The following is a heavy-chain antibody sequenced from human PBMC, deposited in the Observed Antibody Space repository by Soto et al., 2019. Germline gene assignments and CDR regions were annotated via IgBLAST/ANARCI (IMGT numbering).Heavy chain of an antibody. D-gene: IGHD3-10*01. CDR2: IYHSGST. J-gene: IGHJ4*02. Sequence: PSETLSLTCTVSSSPINSRYYWGWIRQTPGKGLEWVASIYHSGSTHYNPSLKSRATISVDTSNNQFSLRLSSVTAADTAVYYCARVRERRITMVRGVMPLFDYWGQGTLVTVSS. V-gene: IGHV4-38-2*02. CDR1: SSPINSRYY. CDR3: ARVRERRITMVRGVMPLFDY.